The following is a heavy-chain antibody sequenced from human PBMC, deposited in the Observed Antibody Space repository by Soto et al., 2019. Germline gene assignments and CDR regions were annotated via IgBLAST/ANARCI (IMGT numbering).Heavy chain of an antibody. V-gene: IGHV3-33*01. J-gene: IGHJ4*02. CDR3: ARWGNNKKLDY. D-gene: IGHD3-16*01. CDR1: GFTFSSNG. CDR2: IWYDGSTK. Sequence: GGSLRLSCAASGFTFSSNGMHWVRQAPGKGLEWVAVIWYDGSTKYYADSVEGRFTISRDNSKNTLYLQMNSLRVEDTAVYYCARWGNNKKLDYWGQGTLVTVYS.